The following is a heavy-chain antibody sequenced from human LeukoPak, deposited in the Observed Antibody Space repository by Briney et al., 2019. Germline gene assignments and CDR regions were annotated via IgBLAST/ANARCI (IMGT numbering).Heavy chain of an antibody. D-gene: IGHD5-18*01. V-gene: IGHV4-61*02. CDR1: GGSISSGSYY. Sequence: PSETLSLTCTVSGGSISSGSYYWSWIRQPAGKGLEWIGRIYTSGSTNYNPSLKSRVTISVDTSKNQFSLKLSSVTAADTAVYYCARDRGYSYGYWFDPWGQGTLVTVSS. J-gene: IGHJ5*02. CDR2: IYTSGST. CDR3: ARDRGYSYGYWFDP.